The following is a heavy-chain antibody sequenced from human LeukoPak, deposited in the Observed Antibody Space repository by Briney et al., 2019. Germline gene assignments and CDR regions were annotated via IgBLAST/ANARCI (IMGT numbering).Heavy chain of an antibody. V-gene: IGHV4-39*07. J-gene: IGHJ4*02. CDR2: IYYSGST. CDR3: ARTPGSGSYYNAIDY. Sequence: PSETLSLTCTVSGGSISSSSYYWGWIRQPPGKGLEWIGSIYYSGSTYYNPSLKSRVTISVDTSKNQFSLKLSSVTAADTAVYYCARTPGSGSYYNAIDYWGQGTLVTVSS. CDR1: GGSISSSSYY. D-gene: IGHD3-10*01.